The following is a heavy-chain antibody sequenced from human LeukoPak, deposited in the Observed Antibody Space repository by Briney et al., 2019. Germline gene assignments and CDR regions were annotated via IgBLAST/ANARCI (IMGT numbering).Heavy chain of an antibody. Sequence: GASVKVSCKASGYTFTSYYMHWVRQAPGQGLEWMGIINPSGGRTRYAQKFQGRVTMTRDMSTSTVYMGLSSLRSEDRAVYYCARDARSGDYGTTGGFDYWGQGTLVTVSS. CDR2: INPSGGRT. CDR1: GYTFTSYY. CDR3: ARDARSGDYGTTGGFDY. J-gene: IGHJ4*02. V-gene: IGHV1-46*01. D-gene: IGHD4-17*01.